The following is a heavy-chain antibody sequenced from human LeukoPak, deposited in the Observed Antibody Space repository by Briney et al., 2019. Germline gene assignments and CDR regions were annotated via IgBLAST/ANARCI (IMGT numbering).Heavy chain of an antibody. D-gene: IGHD2-8*01. CDR3: ARAWEYCTNGVCLFDY. CDR1: GGSISSYY. J-gene: IGHJ4*02. Sequence: PSETLSLTCTVSGGSISSYYWSWIRQPPGKGLELIGYIYYSGSTNYNPSLKSRVTISVDTSKNQFSLKLSSVTAADTAVYYCARAWEYCTNGVCLFDYWGQGTLVTVSS. V-gene: IGHV4-59*01. CDR2: IYYSGST.